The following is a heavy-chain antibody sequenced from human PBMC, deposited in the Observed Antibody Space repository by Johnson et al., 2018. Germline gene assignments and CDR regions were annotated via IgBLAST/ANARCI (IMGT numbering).Heavy chain of an antibody. CDR3: AKDWSYCSSTSCYTSDYYGLDV. Sequence: QVQLVQSGGGVVQPGRSLRLSCAASGFTFSSYGMHWVRQAPGKGLEWVAVISYDGSNKYYADSVKGRFTIPRDNSKKSLYLQMNSRRAEDTAVYYCAKDWSYCSSTSCYTSDYYGLDVWGQGTTVTVSS. D-gene: IGHD2-2*02. V-gene: IGHV3-30*18. CDR2: ISYDGSNK. CDR1: GFTFSSYG. J-gene: IGHJ6*02.